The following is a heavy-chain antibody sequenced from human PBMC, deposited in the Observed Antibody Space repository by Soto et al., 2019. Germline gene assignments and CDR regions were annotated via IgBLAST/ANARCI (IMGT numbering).Heavy chain of an antibody. CDR2: IIPIFGTA. V-gene: IGHV1-69*01. Sequence: QVQLVQSGAEVKKPGSSVKVSCKASGGTFSSYAISWVRQAPGQGLEWMGGIIPIFGTANYAQKFQGRVTITADESTSTAYMELSSLRSEDTAVYYCARERVQDIVVVPAGPFDYWGQGTLVTVSS. J-gene: IGHJ4*02. CDR1: GGTFSSYA. CDR3: ARERVQDIVVVPAGPFDY. D-gene: IGHD2-2*01.